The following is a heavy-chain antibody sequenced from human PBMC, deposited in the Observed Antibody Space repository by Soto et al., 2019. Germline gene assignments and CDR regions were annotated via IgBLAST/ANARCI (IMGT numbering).Heavy chain of an antibody. CDR2: IKQDGSEK. D-gene: IGHD6-13*01. J-gene: IGHJ4*02. CDR1: GFTFSSYW. Sequence: EVQLVESGGGLGQPGGSLRLSCAASGFTFSSYWMSWVRQAPGKGLEWVANIKQDGSEKYYVDSVKGRFTISRDNAKNSLYRQMNSLRAEDTAVYYCARIKYSSTFAYWGQGTLVTVSS. V-gene: IGHV3-7*01. CDR3: ARIKYSSTFAY.